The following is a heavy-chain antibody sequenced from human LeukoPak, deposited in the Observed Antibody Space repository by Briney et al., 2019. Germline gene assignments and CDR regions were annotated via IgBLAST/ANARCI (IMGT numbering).Heavy chain of an antibody. Sequence: GGSLRLSCADSGFTFSNHWMIWVRQAPGKGLEWVASIKPDGNDKYYVDSVKGRFTISRDNAKNSLYLQLNSLRAEDTAVYFCARGNWNYPGYWGQGTLVTVSS. CDR3: ARGNWNYPGY. D-gene: IGHD1-7*01. V-gene: IGHV3-7*04. CDR2: IKPDGNDK. J-gene: IGHJ4*02. CDR1: GFTFSNHW.